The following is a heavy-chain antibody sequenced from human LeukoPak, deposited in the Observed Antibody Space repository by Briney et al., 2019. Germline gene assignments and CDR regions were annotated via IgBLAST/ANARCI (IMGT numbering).Heavy chain of an antibody. CDR1: GFSLSTSGVG. CDR2: IYWDDDK. D-gene: IGHD1-26*01. J-gene: IGHJ5*02. Sequence: SGPTLVKPTQTLTLTCTFSGFSLSTSGVGVGWIRQPPGKALEWLALIYWDDDKRYSPSLKSRLTITKDPSKNQVVLTMTNMDPVDTATYYCAHDTLRDYSGSYGFDPWGQGTLVTVSS. CDR3: AHDTLRDYSGSYGFDP. V-gene: IGHV2-5*02.